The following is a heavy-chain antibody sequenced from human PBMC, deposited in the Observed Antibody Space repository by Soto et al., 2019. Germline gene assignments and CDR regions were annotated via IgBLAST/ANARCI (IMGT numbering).Heavy chain of an antibody. CDR3: ARGAEQWLVPLDY. D-gene: IGHD6-19*01. CDR1: GGSISSYY. Sequence: SETLSLTCTVSGGSISSYYWSWIRQPPGKGLEWIGYIYYSGSTNYNPSLKSRVTISVDTPKNQFSLKLSSVTAADTAVYYCARGAEQWLVPLDYWGQGTLVTVSS. J-gene: IGHJ4*02. CDR2: IYYSGST. V-gene: IGHV4-59*08.